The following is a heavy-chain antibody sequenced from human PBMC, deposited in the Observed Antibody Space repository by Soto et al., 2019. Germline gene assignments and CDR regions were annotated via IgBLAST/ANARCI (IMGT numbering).Heavy chain of an antibody. V-gene: IGHV4-39*01. Sequence: PSETLSLTCTVSGGSISSSSYYWGWIRQPPGKGLEWIGSIYYSGSTYYNPSLKSRVTISVDTSKNQFSLKLSSVTAADTAVYYCARQVRFLEWPNTDNCFDPWGQATLVTVSS. CDR3: ARQVRFLEWPNTDNCFDP. CDR1: GGSISSSSYY. D-gene: IGHD3-3*01. CDR2: IYYSGST. J-gene: IGHJ5*02.